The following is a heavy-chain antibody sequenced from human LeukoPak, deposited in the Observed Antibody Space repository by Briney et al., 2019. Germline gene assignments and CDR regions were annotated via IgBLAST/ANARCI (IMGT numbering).Heavy chain of an antibody. Sequence: GGSLRLSCAASGFTFSIYAMHWVRQAPGKGLEYVSAISSNGGSTYYANSVKGRFTISRDNSKNTLYLQMGSLRAEDMAVYYCATRGTTNDYWGQGTLVTVSS. CDR1: GFTFSIYA. CDR2: ISSNGGST. J-gene: IGHJ4*02. CDR3: ATRGTTNDY. D-gene: IGHD1-14*01. V-gene: IGHV3-64*01.